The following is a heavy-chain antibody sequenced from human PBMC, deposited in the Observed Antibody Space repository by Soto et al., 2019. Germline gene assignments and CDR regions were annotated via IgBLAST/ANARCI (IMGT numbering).Heavy chain of an antibody. V-gene: IGHV1-69-2*01. CDR1: RDTFTDYY. CDR2: VDPEDGET. CDR3: AIQQAHSSSTSCYRTGWFAP. D-gene: IGHD2-2*01. J-gene: IGHJ5*02. Sequence: GASVKVSCKVPRDTFTDYYMYWVQHAPGKGLEWMGLVDPEDGETIYAEKFQGRVTITADTSTDTAYMELSSLRSEDTAVYYCAIQQAHSSSTSCYRTGWFAPWGQGTPVTVSS.